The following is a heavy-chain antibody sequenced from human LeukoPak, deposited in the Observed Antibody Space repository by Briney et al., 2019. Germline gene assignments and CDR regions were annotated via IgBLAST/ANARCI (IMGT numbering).Heavy chain of an antibody. Sequence: ASVKVSCKASGGTFSSYAISWVRQAPGQGLEWMGGIIPIFGTANYAQKFQGRVTITADKSTSTAYMELSSLRSEDTAVYYCARSIITMVRVGNWFDPWGQGTRVTVSS. CDR3: ARSIITMVRVGNWFDP. J-gene: IGHJ5*02. V-gene: IGHV1-69*06. CDR1: GGTFSSYA. CDR2: IIPIFGTA. D-gene: IGHD3-10*01.